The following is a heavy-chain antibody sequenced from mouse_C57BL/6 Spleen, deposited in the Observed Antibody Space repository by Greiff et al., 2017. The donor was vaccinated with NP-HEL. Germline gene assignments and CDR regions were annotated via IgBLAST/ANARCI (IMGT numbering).Heavy chain of an antibody. J-gene: IGHJ2*01. D-gene: IGHD2-4*01. Sequence: QVQLKQSGAELVRPGTSVKVSCKASGYAFTNYLIEWVKQRPGQGLEWIGVINPGSGGTNYNEKFKGKATLTADKSSSTAYMQLSSLTSEDSAVYFCARGDDYDYFDYWGKGTTLTVSS. CDR2: INPGSGGT. CDR3: ARGDDYDYFDY. V-gene: IGHV1-54*01. CDR1: GYAFTNYL.